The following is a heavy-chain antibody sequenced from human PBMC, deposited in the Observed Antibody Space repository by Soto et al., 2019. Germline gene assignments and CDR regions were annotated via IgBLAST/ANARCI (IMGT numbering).Heavy chain of an antibody. D-gene: IGHD5-12*01. V-gene: IGHV6-1*01. Sequence: QVQLQQSGPGLVKPSQTLSLTCAISGDSVSSNSAAWNWIRQSPSRGLEWLGRTYYRSKWYNDYAVSVKSRITINPDTSTTQFSLQLNSVTPEDTAVYYCARDRRSWLHYYYYGMDVWGQGPTVTVSS. CDR3: ARDRRSWLHYYYYGMDV. CDR2: TYYRSKWYN. CDR1: GDSVSSNSAA. J-gene: IGHJ6*02.